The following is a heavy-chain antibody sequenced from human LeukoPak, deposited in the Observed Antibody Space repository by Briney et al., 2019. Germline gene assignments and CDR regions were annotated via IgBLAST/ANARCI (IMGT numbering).Heavy chain of an antibody. CDR2: IYPGDSDT. D-gene: IGHD3-10*01. CDR3: ARTMDGSGSYSPNWFDP. V-gene: IGHV5-51*01. Sequence: GESLKISCKGSGYSFNSYWIGWVRQMPGKGLEWMGIIYPGDSDTRYSPSFQGQVTISADKSISTAYLQWSSLKASDTAMYYCARTMDGSGSYSPNWFDPWGQGTLVTVSS. CDR1: GYSFNSYW. J-gene: IGHJ5*02.